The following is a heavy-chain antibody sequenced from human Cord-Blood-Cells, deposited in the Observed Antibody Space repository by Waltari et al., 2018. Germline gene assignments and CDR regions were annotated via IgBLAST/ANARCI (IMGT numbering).Heavy chain of an antibody. V-gene: IGHV1-69*06. CDR1: GGTFSSYA. CDR3: ARVRDCSGGSCYYFDY. D-gene: IGHD2-15*01. CDR2: IIPIFGTA. J-gene: IGHJ4*02. Sequence: QVQLVQSGAEVKKPGSSVKVSCQASGGTFSSYAIRWVRQAPGQGLEWMGGIIPIFGTANYAQKFQGRVTIIANKSTSTAYMELSSLRSEDTAVYYCARVRDCSGGSCYYFDYWGQGTLVTVSS.